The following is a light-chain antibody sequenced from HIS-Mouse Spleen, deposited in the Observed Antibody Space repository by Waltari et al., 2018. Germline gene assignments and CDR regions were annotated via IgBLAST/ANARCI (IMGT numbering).Light chain of an antibody. CDR2: GAS. Sequence: EIVMTQSPATLSVSPGERANLSCRASQSVSSNLAWYQQKPGQAPRLLIYGASTRATGIPARCSGSGSGTEFTLTISSMQSEDFAVYYCQQYNNWPPWTFGQGTKVEIK. CDR3: QQYNNWPPWT. CDR1: QSVSSN. J-gene: IGKJ1*01. V-gene: IGKV3-15*01.